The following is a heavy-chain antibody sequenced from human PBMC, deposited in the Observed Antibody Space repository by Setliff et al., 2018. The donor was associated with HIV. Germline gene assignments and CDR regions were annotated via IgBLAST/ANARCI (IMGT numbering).Heavy chain of an antibody. J-gene: IGHJ6*03. V-gene: IGHV4-59*01. CDR2: IYYSGST. CDR3: ARGSSWQYYYYYYMDV. Sequence: PSETLSLTCTVSGGSISSYYWSWIRQPPGKGLEWIGYIYYSGSTSYNPSLKSRVTISVDTSKNQFSLKLSSVTAADTAVYYCARGSSWQYYYYYYMDVWGKGTTVTVSS. D-gene: IGHD6-13*01. CDR1: GGSISSYY.